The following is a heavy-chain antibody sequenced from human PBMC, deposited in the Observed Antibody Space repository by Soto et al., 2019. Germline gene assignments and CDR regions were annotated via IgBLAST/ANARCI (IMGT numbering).Heavy chain of an antibody. CDR3: ARDEYYYDSGGYYFDY. Sequence: GASVKVSCKASGYTFTSYGISWVRQAPGLGLEWMGWISAYNGNTNYAQKLQGRVTMTTDTSTSTAYMELRSLRSDDTAVYYCARDEYYYDSGGYYFDYWGQGTLVTVSS. D-gene: IGHD3-22*01. J-gene: IGHJ4*02. V-gene: IGHV1-18*04. CDR1: GYTFTSYG. CDR2: ISAYNGNT.